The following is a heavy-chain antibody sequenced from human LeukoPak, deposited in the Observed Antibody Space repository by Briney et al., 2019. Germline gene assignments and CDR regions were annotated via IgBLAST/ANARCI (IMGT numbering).Heavy chain of an antibody. J-gene: IGHJ4*02. CDR2: IFYSGST. V-gene: IGHV4-31*03. D-gene: IGHD3-10*01. CDR1: GGSISSGNYY. Sequence: SQTLSLTCTVSGGSISSGNYYWNWIRQHPEKSLEWIGYIFYSGSTYYNPSLKSRVTISVDTSKNQFSLKLSSVTAADTAVYYCARGSTLIRGFDYWGQGTLVTVSS. CDR3: ARGSTLIRGFDY.